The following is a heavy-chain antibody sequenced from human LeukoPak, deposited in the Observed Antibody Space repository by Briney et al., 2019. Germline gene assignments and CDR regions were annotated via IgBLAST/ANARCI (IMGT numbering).Heavy chain of an antibody. CDR3: ARGPYWDSRLGSY. Sequence: ASVKVSCKASGYTFTGYYMHWVRQAPGQGLEWMGWISAYNGNTNYAQKLQGRVTMATDTSTSTAYMELRSLRSDDTAVYYCARGPYWDSRLGSYWGQGTLVTVSS. CDR1: GYTFTGYY. V-gene: IGHV1-18*04. J-gene: IGHJ4*02. D-gene: IGHD3-22*01. CDR2: ISAYNGNT.